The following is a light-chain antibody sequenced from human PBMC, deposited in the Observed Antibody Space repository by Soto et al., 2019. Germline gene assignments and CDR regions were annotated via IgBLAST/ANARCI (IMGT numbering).Light chain of an antibody. CDR2: EGT. CDR1: RSDFGTYKL. J-gene: IGLJ1*01. CDR3: SSNADSTTYV. Sequence: ALTQPASVSGSPGQSITISCSGTRSDFGTYKLVSWYQQHPGRPPKLVIYEGTERPSGISNRFSASQSGSTASLTISGLQAGDEADYYCSSNADSTTYVFGTGTKVTVL. V-gene: IGLV2-23*01.